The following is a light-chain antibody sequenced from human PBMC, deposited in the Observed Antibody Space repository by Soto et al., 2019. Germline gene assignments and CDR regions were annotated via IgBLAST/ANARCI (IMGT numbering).Light chain of an antibody. CDR1: QSVTSNY. CDR3: QQYGDSPLT. CDR2: GAS. J-gene: IGKJ4*01. V-gene: IGKV3-20*01. Sequence: EVVLTQSPGTLSLSPGERATLSCRASQSVTSNYLAWYQQKPGQAPRLVIYGASGRASGIPDRFSDSGSGTDFTLTISRLEPEDCAVYYCQQYGDSPLTVGGGTRVEI.